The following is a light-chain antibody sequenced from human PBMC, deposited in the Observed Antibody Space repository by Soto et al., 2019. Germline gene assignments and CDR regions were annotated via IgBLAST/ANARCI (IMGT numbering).Light chain of an antibody. Sequence: DIQMTQSPSTLSASVGDRVTITCRASQSISSWLAWYQQKPGKAPKLLIYDASSLESGVPSRFSGRGSGKEFTLTISSLQPDDFATYYCQQYNSYSHTFGQGTKLEIK. J-gene: IGKJ2*01. CDR1: QSISSW. CDR3: QQYNSYSHT. V-gene: IGKV1-5*01. CDR2: DAS.